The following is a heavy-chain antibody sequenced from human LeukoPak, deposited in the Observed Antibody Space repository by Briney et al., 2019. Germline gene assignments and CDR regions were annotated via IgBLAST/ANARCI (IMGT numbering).Heavy chain of an antibody. CDR2: FDPEDGET. Sequence: ASVKVSGKVSGYTLTELSMHWVRQAPGKGLEWMGGFDPEDGETIYAQKFQGRVTMTEDTSTDTAYMELSSLRSEDTAVYYCATALGTPGYYYYYMDVWGKGTTVTVSS. CDR3: ATALGTPGYYYYYMDV. J-gene: IGHJ6*03. CDR1: GYTLTELS. V-gene: IGHV1-24*01. D-gene: IGHD7-27*01.